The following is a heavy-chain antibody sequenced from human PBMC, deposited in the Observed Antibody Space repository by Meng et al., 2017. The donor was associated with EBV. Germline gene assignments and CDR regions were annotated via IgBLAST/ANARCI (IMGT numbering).Heavy chain of an antibody. CDR3: ASESGRGFTPDY. CDR1: GGTFRSDA. J-gene: IGHJ4*02. D-gene: IGHD3-10*01. CDR2: LIPMSGAP. V-gene: IGHV1-69*01. Sequence: HVPLQPAGGEVKKAWSSGKVSCRTAGGTFRSDAVSWVRQAPGQGLEWMGGLIPMSGAPHYAQKFQDRVTIIADESTSTHSMELNNLRFEDTAMYYCASESGRGFTPDYWGQGTLVTVSS.